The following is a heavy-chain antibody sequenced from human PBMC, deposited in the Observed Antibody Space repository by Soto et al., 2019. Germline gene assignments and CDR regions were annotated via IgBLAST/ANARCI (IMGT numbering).Heavy chain of an antibody. J-gene: IGHJ6*02. V-gene: IGHV1-69*12. CDR2: LIPIFDTA. Sequence: QVQLVQSGAEVKKPGSSVKVSCKASGGTFSSYAISWVRQAPGQGLEWMGGLIPIFDTANYAQKFQGRVTITANESSSTAYMELSSLRSEDTAVYYCARHDCISSSFYYYYYYAMDVWGQGTTVTVSS. CDR1: GGTFSSYA. CDR3: ARHDCISSSFYYYYYYAMDV. D-gene: IGHD2-2*01.